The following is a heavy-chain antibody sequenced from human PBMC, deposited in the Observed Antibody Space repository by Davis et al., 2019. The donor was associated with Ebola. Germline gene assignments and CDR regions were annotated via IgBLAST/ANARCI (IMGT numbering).Heavy chain of an antibody. Sequence: GESLKISCAASGFTFSGSAMHWVRQASGKGLEWVGRIRSKANSYATAYAASVKGRFTISRDDSKNTAYLQMNSLKTEDTAVYYCTRQISGVLGVFDYWGQGTLVTVSS. CDR3: TRQISGVLGVFDY. CDR1: GFTFSGSA. J-gene: IGHJ4*02. D-gene: IGHD3-10*01. V-gene: IGHV3-73*01. CDR2: IRSKANSYAT.